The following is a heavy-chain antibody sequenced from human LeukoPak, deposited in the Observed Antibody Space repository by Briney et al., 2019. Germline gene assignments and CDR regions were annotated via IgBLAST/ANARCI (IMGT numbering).Heavy chain of an antibody. Sequence: PSETLSLTCTVSGVSISSYYWSWIRQPPGKGLEWIGYISYSGNTNYNPSLKSRITISGDTSKNQFSLKLGSVTAADTAVYYCARQSAAAWYYFDYSGQGTLVTVSS. CDR3: ARQSAAAWYYFDY. D-gene: IGHD6-13*01. J-gene: IGHJ4*02. CDR1: GVSISSYY. V-gene: IGHV4-59*08. CDR2: ISYSGNT.